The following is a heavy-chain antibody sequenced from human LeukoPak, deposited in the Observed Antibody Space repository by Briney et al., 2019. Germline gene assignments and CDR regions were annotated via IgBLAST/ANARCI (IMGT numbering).Heavy chain of an antibody. J-gene: IGHJ4*02. CDR2: IRYDGSNK. V-gene: IGHV3-30*02. CDR1: GFTFSSYG. CDR3: AKDALTNYYGSGSYGHY. D-gene: IGHD3-10*01. Sequence: GGSLRLSCAASGFTFSSYGMHWVRQAPGKGLEWVAFIRYDGSNKYYADSVKGRFTISRDNSKNTLYLQMNSLRAEDTAVYYCAKDALTNYYGSGSYGHYWGQGTLATVSS.